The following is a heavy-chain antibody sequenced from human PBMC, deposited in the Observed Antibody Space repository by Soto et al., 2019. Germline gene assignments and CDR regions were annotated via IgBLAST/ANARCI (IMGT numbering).Heavy chain of an antibody. CDR1: GYIFSSYW. CDR2: TNNDGSST. CDR3: ARGMQGSRYFDH. J-gene: IGHJ2*01. V-gene: IGHV3-74*01. Sequence: EVQLVESGGGLVQPGGSLRLSGEASGYIFSSYWMHWVRQAPGKGLVWVARTNNDGSSTTYADSVKGRFTISRDNAKNTLYLQMNSLRAEDTAVYYCARGMQGSRYFDHWGRCTLVTVSS.